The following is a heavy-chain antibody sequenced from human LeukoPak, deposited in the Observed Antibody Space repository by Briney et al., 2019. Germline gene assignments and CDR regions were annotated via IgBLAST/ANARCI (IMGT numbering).Heavy chain of an antibody. CDR1: GFTFSNAW. D-gene: IGHD1-26*01. J-gene: IGHJ4*02. CDR3: TTGPPSGSFDY. Sequence: GGSLRLSCAASGFTFSNAWMSWVGQGPGKGLEWVGRIKSKTDGGTTDYAAPVKSRFTISRDDSKNTLYLQMNSLKTEDTAVYYCTTGPPSGSFDYWGQGTLVTVSS. V-gene: IGHV3-15*01. CDR2: IKSKTDGGTT.